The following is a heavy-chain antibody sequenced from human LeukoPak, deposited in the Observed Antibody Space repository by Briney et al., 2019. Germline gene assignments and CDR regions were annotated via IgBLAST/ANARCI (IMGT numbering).Heavy chain of an antibody. D-gene: IGHD6-13*01. J-gene: IGHJ6*03. CDR1: GGSISSYY. Sequence: SETLSLTCTVSGGSISSYYWSWIRQPPGKGLEWIGYIYYSGSTNYNPSLKSRVTISVDTSKNQFSLKLSSVTAADTAMYYCARHYSSSWKDANYYYYMDVWGKGTTVTVSS. V-gene: IGHV4-59*08. CDR3: ARHYSSSWKDANYYYYMDV. CDR2: IYYSGST.